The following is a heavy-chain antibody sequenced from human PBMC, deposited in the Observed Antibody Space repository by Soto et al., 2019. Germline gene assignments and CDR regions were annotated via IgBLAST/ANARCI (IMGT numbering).Heavy chain of an antibody. CDR2: IYYSGST. Sequence: TLSLTCSVYGGTFSGYYGSWIRQPPGKGLEWIGYIYYSGSTYYNPSLKSRVTISVDTSKNQFSLKLSSVTAADTAVYYCARVGIEWLRLRHYYYMDVWGKGTTVTVSS. CDR3: ARVGIEWLRLRHYYYMDV. V-gene: IGHV4-34*09. CDR1: GGTFSGYY. J-gene: IGHJ6*03. D-gene: IGHD5-12*01.